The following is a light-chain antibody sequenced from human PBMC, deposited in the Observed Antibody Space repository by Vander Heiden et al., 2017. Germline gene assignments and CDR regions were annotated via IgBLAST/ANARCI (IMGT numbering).Light chain of an antibody. CDR1: QTINTW. Sequence: DLQMTPSPSSVSASVGDRVTITCRASQTINTWLAWYQQKPGKAPQLLIYGASTLQTGVPSRFSGSGSGTFFTLTINSLQPEDFATYYCQQASSFPQTFGHGTKVDVK. CDR3: QQASSFPQT. J-gene: IGKJ3*01. CDR2: GAS. V-gene: IGKV1-12*01.